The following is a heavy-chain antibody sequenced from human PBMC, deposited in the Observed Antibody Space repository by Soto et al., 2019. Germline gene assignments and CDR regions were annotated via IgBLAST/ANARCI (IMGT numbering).Heavy chain of an antibody. D-gene: IGHD5-12*01. CDR3: SSLPDGYTSGLDY. Sequence: PSETLSLTCTVSGASISSGDYCWSWIRQPPGKGLEWIGYIYYTGNTVFNPSLKSRVSISVDTSKNQFSLKLNPVTAADTAVYYCSSLPDGYTSGLDYWGQGTLVTVSS. CDR1: GASISSGDYC. V-gene: IGHV4-30-4*01. J-gene: IGHJ4*02. CDR2: IYYTGNT.